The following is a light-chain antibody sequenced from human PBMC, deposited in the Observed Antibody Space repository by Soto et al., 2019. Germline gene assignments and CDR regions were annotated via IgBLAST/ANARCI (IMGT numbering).Light chain of an antibody. CDR1: QIVFYSSKNKNY. V-gene: IGKV4-1*01. Sequence: DIVITQSADSLAVSLAERATVNCRSTQIVFYSSKNKNYLAWYQQKPGQVPKLLIYWASTRESGVPDRFSGSGSGTDFTLTISSLQAEDVAVYYCQQYYSSPFTFGPGTRWIS. CDR2: WAS. CDR3: QQYYSSPFT. J-gene: IGKJ3*01.